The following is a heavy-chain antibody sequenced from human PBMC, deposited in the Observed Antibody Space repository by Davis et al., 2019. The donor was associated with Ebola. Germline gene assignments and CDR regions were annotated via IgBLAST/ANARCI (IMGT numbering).Heavy chain of an antibody. CDR3: ARDLGRYSSGWFDAFDI. V-gene: IGHV4-61*01. CDR1: GGSISSGSYY. Sequence: PSETLSLTCSVSGGSISSGSYYWSWIRQPPGKGLEWIGYIYYSGSANYNPSLKSRVTMSVDTSKNQFSLKLSSVTAADTAVYYCARDLGRYSSGWFDAFDIWGQGTMVTVSS. D-gene: IGHD6-19*01. CDR2: IYYSGSA. J-gene: IGHJ3*02.